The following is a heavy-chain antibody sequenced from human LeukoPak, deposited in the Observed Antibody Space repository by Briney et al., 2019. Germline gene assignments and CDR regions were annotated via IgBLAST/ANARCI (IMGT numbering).Heavy chain of an antibody. CDR3: ARENVATEAFDI. CDR1: SGSMSSYY. CDR2: IYYSGSP. Sequence: SETLSLTCTVSSGSMSSYYWSWTRQSPGKGLEWIGYIYYSGSPNYNPSLKTRVTISVDTSKNQFSLKLSSVTAADTAVYYCARENVATEAFDIWGQGTMVTVSS. D-gene: IGHD1-1*01. J-gene: IGHJ3*02. V-gene: IGHV4-59*01.